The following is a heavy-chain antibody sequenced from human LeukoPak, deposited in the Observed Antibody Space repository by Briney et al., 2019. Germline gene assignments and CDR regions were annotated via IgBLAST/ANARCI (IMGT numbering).Heavy chain of an antibody. Sequence: SETLSLTCTVSGYSISSGYYWGWIRQPPGKGLEWIGSIYHSGSTYYNPSLKSQVTISVDTSKNQFSLKLSSVTAADTAVYYCAREPGNAYNYMDVWGKGTTVTVSS. V-gene: IGHV4-38-2*02. CDR3: AREPGNAYNYMDV. J-gene: IGHJ6*03. CDR1: GYSISSGYY. CDR2: IYHSGST. D-gene: IGHD1-26*01.